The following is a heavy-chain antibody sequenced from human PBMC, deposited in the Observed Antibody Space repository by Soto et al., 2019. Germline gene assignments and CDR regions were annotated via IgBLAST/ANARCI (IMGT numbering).Heavy chain of an antibody. CDR3: ARALDIVATIGPSPSRYYFDY. Sequence: GASVKVSCKASGYTFTSYYMHWVRQAPGQGLEWMGIINPSGGSTSYAQKFQGRVTMTRDTSTSTVYMELSSLRSEDTAVYYCARALDIVATIGPSPSRYYFDYWGQGTLVTVSS. CDR2: INPSGGST. CDR1: GYTFTSYY. V-gene: IGHV1-46*03. J-gene: IGHJ4*02. D-gene: IGHD5-12*01.